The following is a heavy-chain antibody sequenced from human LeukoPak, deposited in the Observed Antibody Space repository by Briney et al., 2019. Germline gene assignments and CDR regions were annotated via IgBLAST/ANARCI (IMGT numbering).Heavy chain of an antibody. V-gene: IGHV4-61*02. CDR3: ARAGESYYGSYYFDY. Sequence: SETLSLTCTVSGGSISSGSYYWSWIRQPAGKGLEWIGRIYTSGSTNYNPSLKSRVTISVDTSKNQFSLKLSSVTAADTAVYYCARAGESYYGSYYFDYWGQGTLVTVSS. J-gene: IGHJ4*02. CDR1: GGSISSGSYY. D-gene: IGHD1-26*01. CDR2: IYTSGST.